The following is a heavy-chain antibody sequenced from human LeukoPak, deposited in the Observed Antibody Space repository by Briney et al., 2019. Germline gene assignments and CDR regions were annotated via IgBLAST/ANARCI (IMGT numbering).Heavy chain of an antibody. CDR2: ISASGAVP. CDR3: ARSLIVASEDY. CDR1: GFRFDSFY. D-gene: IGHD3-22*01. J-gene: IGHJ4*02. Sequence: GGSLRLSCAASGFRFDSFYMGWIRQVPGKGLDYIAFISASGAVPYYAESVEGRFTISRDNAKNSVSLQMNSLSADDTAVYYCARSLIVASEDYWGQGTLVTVSS. V-gene: IGHV3-11*04.